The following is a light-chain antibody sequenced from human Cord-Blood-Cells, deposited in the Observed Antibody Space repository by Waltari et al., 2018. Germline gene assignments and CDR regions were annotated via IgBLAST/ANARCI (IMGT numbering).Light chain of an antibody. J-gene: IGKJ3*01. CDR2: DAS. V-gene: IGKV1-33*01. CDR3: QQYDNLTFT. CDR1: QDISNY. Sequence: DIQMTQSPSSLSASVGDRITLTCQARQDISNYLNWYQQKPGKAPKLLIYDASNLETGVPSRFSGSGSGTDFTFTISSLQPEDIATYYCQQYDNLTFTFGPGTKVDIK.